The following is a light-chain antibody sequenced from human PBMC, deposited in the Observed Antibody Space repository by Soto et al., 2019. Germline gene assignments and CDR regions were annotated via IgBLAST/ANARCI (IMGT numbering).Light chain of an antibody. Sequence: DIQMTQSPSTLSASIGDRVTITCRARQSISNWLAWYQQKPGKAPKLLIYDASSLASGAPSRFSGSGSGTEFTLTISSLQPDDFASYYCQQSNSYFGGGTKVEMK. V-gene: IGKV1-5*01. CDR2: DAS. CDR1: QSISNW. J-gene: IGKJ4*01. CDR3: QQSNSY.